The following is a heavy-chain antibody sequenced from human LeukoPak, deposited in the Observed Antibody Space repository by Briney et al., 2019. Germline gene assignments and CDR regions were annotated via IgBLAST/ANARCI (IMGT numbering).Heavy chain of an antibody. V-gene: IGHV4-31*03. CDR1: GDSISSGGYY. CDR2: IYYSGTT. D-gene: IGHD5-24*01. Sequence: PSETLSLTCNVSGDSISSGGYYWRWIRQHPAKGLEWIGYIYYSGTTYYNPSLKSRLTISVDTSSAHFSLNLTSVTAADTAVYYCARSTDCYIYDYWGRGTLVSVSS. J-gene: IGHJ4*02. CDR3: ARSTDCYIYDY.